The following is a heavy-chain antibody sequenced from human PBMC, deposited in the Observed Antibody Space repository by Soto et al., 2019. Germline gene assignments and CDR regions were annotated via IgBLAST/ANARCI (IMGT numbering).Heavy chain of an antibody. Sequence: GESLKISCNGSGYSFTSYWIGWVRQMPGKGLEWMGIIYPGDSDTRYSPSFQGQVTISADKSISTAYLQWSSLKASDTAMYYCASTYSSSSHGMDVWGQGTKVTVYS. J-gene: IGHJ6*02. CDR2: IYPGDSDT. CDR3: ASTYSSSSHGMDV. CDR1: GYSFTSYW. D-gene: IGHD6-6*01. V-gene: IGHV5-51*01.